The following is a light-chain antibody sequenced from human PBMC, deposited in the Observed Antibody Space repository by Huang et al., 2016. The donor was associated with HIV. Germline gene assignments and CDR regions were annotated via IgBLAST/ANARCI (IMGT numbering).Light chain of an antibody. CDR2: GAS. Sequence: VMTQSPVTLSVSPGERATLSCRASQNVSSDLAWYQQRPGHPPRLLMYGASTRATGLPARFSGSGSGTEFTLTMSSLQSEDFAVYYCQQYNKWPLFTFGPGTKVDIK. V-gene: IGKV3-15*01. CDR1: QNVSSD. J-gene: IGKJ3*01. CDR3: QQYNKWPLFT.